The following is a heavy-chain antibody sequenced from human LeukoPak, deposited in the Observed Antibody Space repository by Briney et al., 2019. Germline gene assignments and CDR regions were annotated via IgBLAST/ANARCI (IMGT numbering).Heavy chain of an antibody. V-gene: IGHV3-23*01. J-gene: IGHJ3*02. CDR1: GFTFSSYG. Sequence: GGSLGLSCAASGFTFSSYGMSWVRQAPGKGLEWVSAISGSGGSTYYADSVKGRFTISRDNSKNTLYLQMNSLRAEDTAVYYCAKDSRLGGSSPRIDAFDIWGQGTMVTVSS. D-gene: IGHD5-12*01. CDR2: ISGSGGST. CDR3: AKDSRLGGSSPRIDAFDI.